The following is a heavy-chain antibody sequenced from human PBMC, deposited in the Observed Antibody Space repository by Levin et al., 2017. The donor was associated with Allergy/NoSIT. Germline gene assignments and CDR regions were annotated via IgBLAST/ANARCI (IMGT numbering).Heavy chain of an antibody. CDR3: ARGHYQLLPPSGMDV. Sequence: GGSLRLSCKGSGYSFTSYWIGWVRQMPGKGLEWMGIIYPGDSDTRYSPSFQGQVTISADKSISTAYLQWSSLKASDTAMYYCARGHYQLLPPSGMDVWGQGTTVTVSS. J-gene: IGHJ6*02. V-gene: IGHV5-51*01. CDR2: IYPGDSDT. D-gene: IGHD2-2*01. CDR1: GYSFTSYW.